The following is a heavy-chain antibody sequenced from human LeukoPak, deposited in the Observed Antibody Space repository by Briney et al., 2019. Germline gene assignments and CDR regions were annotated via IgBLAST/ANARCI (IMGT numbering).Heavy chain of an antibody. CDR3: ARGSYSYGIDY. D-gene: IGHD5-18*01. CDR2: IYYSGST. Sequence: SETLSLTCTVSGGSISSYYWSWIRQPPGKGLEWIGYIYYSGSTNYNPSLKSRVTISVDTSKNQFSLKLSSVTAADTAVYYCARGSYSYGIDYWGQGTLVTVSS. CDR1: GGSISSYY. J-gene: IGHJ4*02. V-gene: IGHV4-59*01.